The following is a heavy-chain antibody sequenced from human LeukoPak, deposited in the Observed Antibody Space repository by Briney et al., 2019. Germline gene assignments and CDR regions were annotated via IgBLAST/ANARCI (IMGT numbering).Heavy chain of an antibody. Sequence: SGGSLRLSCAASGFTFSSYAMHWVRQAPVKGLERVAVISYDGSNKYYADSVKGRFTISRDNSKNTLYLQMNSLRAEDTAVYYCARDYSEMDAFDIWGQGTMVTVSS. CDR3: ARDYSEMDAFDI. CDR2: ISYDGSNK. J-gene: IGHJ3*02. V-gene: IGHV3-30*04. CDR1: GFTFSSYA. D-gene: IGHD2-15*01.